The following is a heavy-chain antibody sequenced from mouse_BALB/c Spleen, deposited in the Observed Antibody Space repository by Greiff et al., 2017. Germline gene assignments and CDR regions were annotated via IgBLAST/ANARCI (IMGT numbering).Heavy chain of an antibody. CDR3: ARSSGYYAMDY. CDR2: ISYSGST. J-gene: IGHJ4*01. Sequence: VQLKESGPGLVKPSQSLSLTCTVTGYSITSDYAWNWIRQFPGNKLEWMGYISYSGSTSYNPSLKSRISITRDTSKNQFFLQLNSVTTEDTATYYCARSSGYYAMDYWGQGTSVTVSS. V-gene: IGHV3-2*02. CDR1: GYSITSDYA.